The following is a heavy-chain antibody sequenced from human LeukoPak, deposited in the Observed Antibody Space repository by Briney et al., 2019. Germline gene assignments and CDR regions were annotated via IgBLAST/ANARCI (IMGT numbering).Heavy chain of an antibody. J-gene: IGHJ4*02. CDR2: IIPIFGTA. CDR1: GGTFSSYA. V-gene: IGHV1-69*13. D-gene: IGHD3-10*01. Sequence: ASVKVSCKASGGTFSSYAISWVRQAPGQGLEWMGGIIPIFGTANYAQKFQGRVTITADESTSTAYMELSSLRSEDTAVYYCASQTYYYGSGSYSQTSYFDYWGQGTLVTVSS. CDR3: ASQTYYYGSGSYSQTSYFDY.